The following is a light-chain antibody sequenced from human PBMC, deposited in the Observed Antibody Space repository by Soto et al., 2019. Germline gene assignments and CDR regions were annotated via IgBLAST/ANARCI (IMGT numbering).Light chain of an antibody. Sequence: EIVLTQSPGTLSLSPGERATLSCRASQSVSNNYLAWYQQKPGQAPRLLIYGASNRATGIPDRFSGSGSGTNFTLTISRLEPEDYAEDYCQQYGSSGTFGQGTKVEIK. CDR2: GAS. J-gene: IGKJ1*01. V-gene: IGKV3-20*01. CDR1: QSVSNNY. CDR3: QQYGSSGT.